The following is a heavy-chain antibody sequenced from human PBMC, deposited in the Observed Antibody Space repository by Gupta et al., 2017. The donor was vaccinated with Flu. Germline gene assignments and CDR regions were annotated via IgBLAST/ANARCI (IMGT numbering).Heavy chain of an antibody. CDR3: ARRHRAAAGTARDWFGP. CDR2: MYWDDDK. Sequence: PPGKALEWLALMYWDDDKRYSPSLKNRLTITKDTSKNQVVLTMTNMYPVDTATYYWARRHRAAAGTARDWFGPWGQGTLVTVSS. D-gene: IGHD6-13*01. V-gene: IGHV2-5*02. J-gene: IGHJ5*02.